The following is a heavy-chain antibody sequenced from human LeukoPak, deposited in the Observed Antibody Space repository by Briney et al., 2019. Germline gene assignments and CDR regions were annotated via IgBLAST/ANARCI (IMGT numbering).Heavy chain of an antibody. Sequence: SETLSLTCSVSGGSINSYYWSWIRQPPGKGLEWIGCVYHSGSTNNNPSLKSRVTTSVDTSRNQFSLQLRSVTAADTAVYFCARLVRGKGFDYWGQGTLVTVSS. V-gene: IGHV4-59*01. CDR1: GGSINSYY. J-gene: IGHJ4*02. CDR3: ARLVRGKGFDY. D-gene: IGHD3-10*01. CDR2: VYHSGST.